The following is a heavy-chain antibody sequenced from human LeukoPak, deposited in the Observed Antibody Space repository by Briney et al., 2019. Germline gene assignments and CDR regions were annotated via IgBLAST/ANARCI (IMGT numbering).Heavy chain of an antibody. V-gene: IGHV3-7*01. J-gene: IGHJ4*02. D-gene: IGHD3-16*01. Sequence: GGSLRLSCAASGFTFSSYWMSWVRQAPGKGLEWVANINQDGSEKYYVDSVKGRFTISRDNAKNLLYLQMNSLRAEDTAVYYCARVLDYVWGSYPNYFDYWGQGTLVTVSS. CDR1: GFTFSSYW. CDR2: INQDGSEK. CDR3: ARVLDYVWGSYPNYFDY.